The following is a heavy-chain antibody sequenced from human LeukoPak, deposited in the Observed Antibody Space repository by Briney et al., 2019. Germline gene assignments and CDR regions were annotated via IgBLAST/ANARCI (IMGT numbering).Heavy chain of an antibody. CDR1: GYTFTSYD. CDR3: VIGGYCSSTSGYTLGFDP. CDR2: MNPNSGNT. J-gene: IGHJ5*02. Sequence: ASVKVSCKASGYTFTSYDINWVRQATGQGLEWMGWMNPNSGNTGYAQKFQGRVTMTRNTSISTAYMELSSLRSEDTAVYYCVIGGYCSSTSGYTLGFDPWGQGTLVTVSS. D-gene: IGHD2-2*02. V-gene: IGHV1-8*01.